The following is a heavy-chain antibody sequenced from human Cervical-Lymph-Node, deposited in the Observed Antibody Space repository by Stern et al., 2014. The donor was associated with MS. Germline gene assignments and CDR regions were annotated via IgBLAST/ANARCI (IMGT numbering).Heavy chain of an antibody. CDR1: GYIFTNYW. Sequence: EDQLVESGAEVKKPGESLKISCKASGYIFTNYWIGWVRQMPGKGLEWMGVIYPGDSATRYSPSFQGQVTISADKSINTAYLQWISLKASDTAIYYCARMYYYDNSGYFDYWGQGTLVTVSS. J-gene: IGHJ4*02. V-gene: IGHV5-51*01. D-gene: IGHD3-22*01. CDR3: ARMYYYDNSGYFDY. CDR2: IYPGDSAT.